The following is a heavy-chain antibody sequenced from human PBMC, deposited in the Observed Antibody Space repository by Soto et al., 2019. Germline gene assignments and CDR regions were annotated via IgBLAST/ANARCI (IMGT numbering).Heavy chain of an antibody. Sequence: GGSLRLSCAASGFTFSNAWMSWVRQAPGKGLEWVGRINGKTDGGTTDYAAPVKGRFTISRDDSKNTLYLQMNRLKNENTAVYYCTTDRLNWNYDNYFDNRGQGTLVTVSS. CDR2: INGKTDGGTT. CDR1: GFTFSNAW. D-gene: IGHD1-7*01. CDR3: TTDRLNWNYDNYFDN. V-gene: IGHV3-15*01. J-gene: IGHJ4*02.